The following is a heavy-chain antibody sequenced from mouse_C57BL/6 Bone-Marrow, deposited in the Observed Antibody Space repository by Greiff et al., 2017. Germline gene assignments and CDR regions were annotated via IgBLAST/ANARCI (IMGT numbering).Heavy chain of an antibody. CDR1: GYTFTSYD. CDR2: IYPRDGST. J-gene: IGHJ1*03. CDR3: ARDYGSSYWYFDV. Sequence: QVHVKQSGPELVKPGASVKLSCKASGYTFTSYDINWVKQRPGQGLEWIGWIYPRDGSTKYNEKVKGKATLTVDTSSSTAYLELHSLTSEDSAVYFCARDYGSSYWYFDVWGTGTTVTVSS. D-gene: IGHD1-1*01. V-gene: IGHV1-85*01.